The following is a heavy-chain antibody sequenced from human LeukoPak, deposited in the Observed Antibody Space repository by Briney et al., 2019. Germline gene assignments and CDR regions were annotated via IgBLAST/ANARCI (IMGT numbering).Heavy chain of an antibody. Sequence: PSDTLSLTCTVSGGSISPYYWSWIRQPAGKGLEWIGRIYPTGSPNYNPSLKSRVTISLDKSKNQFSLKLSSVTAADTAVYYCASGTNAYYYDSSGYYPDAFDIWGQGTMVTVSS. J-gene: IGHJ3*02. CDR3: ASGTNAYYYDSSGYYPDAFDI. V-gene: IGHV4-4*07. CDR2: IYPTGSP. CDR1: GGSISPYY. D-gene: IGHD3-22*01.